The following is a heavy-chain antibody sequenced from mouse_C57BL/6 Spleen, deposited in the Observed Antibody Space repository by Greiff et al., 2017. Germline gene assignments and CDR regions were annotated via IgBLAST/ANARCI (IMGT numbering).Heavy chain of an antibody. V-gene: IGHV5-17*01. J-gene: IGHJ2*01. CDR1: GFTFSDYG. Sequence: EVQLVESGGGLVKPGGSLKLSCAASGFTFSDYGMHWVRQAPEKGLEWVAYISSGSSTIYYADTVKGRFTISRDNAKNTLFLQMTRLRSEDTAMYYCARSYYYGSSYFDYWGQGTTLTVSS. CDR3: ARSYYYGSSYFDY. D-gene: IGHD1-1*01. CDR2: ISSGSSTI.